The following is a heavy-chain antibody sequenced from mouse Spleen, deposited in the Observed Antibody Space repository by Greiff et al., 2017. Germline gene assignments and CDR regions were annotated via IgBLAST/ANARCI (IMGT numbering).Heavy chain of an antibody. J-gene: IGHJ4*01. D-gene: IGHD1-1*01. CDR1: GYTFTSYV. CDR2: INPYNDGT. Sequence: EVKLVESGPELVKPGASVKMSCKASGYTFTSYVMHWVKQKPGQGLEWIGYINPYNDGTKYNEKFKGKATLTSDKSSSTAYMELSSLTSEDSAVYYCALITTVVADYYAMDYWGQGTSVTVSS. CDR3: ALITTVVADYYAMDY. V-gene: IGHV1-14*01.